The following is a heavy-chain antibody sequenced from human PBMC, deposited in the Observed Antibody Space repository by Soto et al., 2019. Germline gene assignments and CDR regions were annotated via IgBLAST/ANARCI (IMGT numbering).Heavy chain of an antibody. J-gene: IGHJ5*02. V-gene: IGHV5-51*01. CDR2: IYPGDSDT. CDR1: GYSFTTYW. D-gene: IGHD6-19*01. Sequence: GESLKISCKGSGYSFTTYWIAWVRQMPGKGLECMGIIYPGDSDTRYSPSFQGQVTISADKPINTAYLQWSSLKAPDSAIYYCARPFDTSGWYDHWGQGTLVTVSS. CDR3: ARPFDTSGWYDH.